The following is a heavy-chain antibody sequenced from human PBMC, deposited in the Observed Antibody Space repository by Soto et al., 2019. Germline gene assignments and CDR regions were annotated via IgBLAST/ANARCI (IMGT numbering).Heavy chain of an antibody. V-gene: IGHV3-33*01. J-gene: IGHJ6*02. D-gene: IGHD2-2*02. Sequence: QVQLVESGGGVVQPGRSLRLSCAASGFTFSSYGMHWVRQAPGKGLEWVAVIWYDGSNKYYADSVKGRFTISRENSKNTLYLQMNSLRAEDTAVYYCAREGDIVVVPAAISLTTPNYYYYGMDVWGQGTTVTVSS. CDR3: AREGDIVVVPAAISLTTPNYYYYGMDV. CDR2: IWYDGSNK. CDR1: GFTFSSYG.